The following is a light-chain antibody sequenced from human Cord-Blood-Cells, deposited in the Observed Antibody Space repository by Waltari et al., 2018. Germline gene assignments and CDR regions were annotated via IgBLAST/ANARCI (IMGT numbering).Light chain of an antibody. J-gene: IGKJ3*01. Sequence: EIVLTQSPATLSLSPGERATLSCRASQSVSIYLDWYQQKPGQAPRLLIYDASNRATGIPARFSGSGSGTDFTLTISSLEPEDFAVYYCQQRSNWGFTFGPGTKVDIK. V-gene: IGKV3-11*01. CDR2: DAS. CDR1: QSVSIY. CDR3: QQRSNWGFT.